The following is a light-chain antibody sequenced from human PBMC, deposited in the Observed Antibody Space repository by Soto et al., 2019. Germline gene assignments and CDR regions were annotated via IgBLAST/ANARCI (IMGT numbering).Light chain of an antibody. CDR1: SSDVGGYNY. CDR2: DVS. J-gene: IGLJ1*01. CDR3: CSYAGSYTYV. Sequence: QSALTQPRSVSGSPGQSVTTSCTGTSSDVGGYNYVSWYQQRPGKAPKLMIYDVSKRPSGVPDRFSGSKSGNTASLTISGLQAEDEADYYCCSYAGSYTYVFGPGTKLTVL. V-gene: IGLV2-11*01.